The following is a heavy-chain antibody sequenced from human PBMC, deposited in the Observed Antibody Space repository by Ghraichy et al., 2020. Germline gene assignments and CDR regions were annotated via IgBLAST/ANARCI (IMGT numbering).Heavy chain of an antibody. CDR1: GGSISSTDR. CDR2: IYHSGST. D-gene: IGHD3-10*01. J-gene: IGHJ6*02. Sequence: ESLRLSCAVSGGSISSTDRWSWVRQPPGKGLEWIGEIYHSGSTNYNPSLKSRVTISVDKSKNQLSLKLSSVTAADTAIYYCARTRYSRSYYGTSHYHGMDVWGQGTTVTVSS. V-gene: IGHV4-4*02. CDR3: ARTRYSRSYYGTSHYHGMDV.